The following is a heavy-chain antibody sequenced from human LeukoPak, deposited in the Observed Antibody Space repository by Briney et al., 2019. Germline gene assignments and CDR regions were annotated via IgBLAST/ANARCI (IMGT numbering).Heavy chain of an antibody. CDR1: GFTFSSYA. CDR2: ISGSSGRT. V-gene: IGHV3-23*01. D-gene: IGHD3-3*01. J-gene: IGHJ4*02. Sequence: PGGSLRLSCEVSGFTFSSYAMSWVRQAPGKGLEWVSCISGSSGRTYYADSVKGRFTISRDNSKNTVYLQMNSLRVEDTAVYYCAKEPQGGNYDSWTGYYLDYWGQGTLVTVSS. CDR3: AKEPQGGNYDSWTGYYLDY.